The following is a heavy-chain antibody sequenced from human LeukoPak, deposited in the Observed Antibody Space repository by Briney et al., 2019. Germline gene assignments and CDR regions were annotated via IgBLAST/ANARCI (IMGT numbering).Heavy chain of an antibody. V-gene: IGHV3-21*01. CDR3: ARDQEYYYDSSGYWAFDI. CDR2: ISSSSSYI. D-gene: IGHD3-22*01. Sequence: GGSLRLSCAASGFTFSSYSMNWVRQAPGKGLEWVSSISSSSSYIYYADSVKGRFTISRDNAKNSLYLQMNSLRAEDTAVYYCARDQEYYYDSSGYWAFDIWGQVTMVTVSS. J-gene: IGHJ3*02. CDR1: GFTFSSYS.